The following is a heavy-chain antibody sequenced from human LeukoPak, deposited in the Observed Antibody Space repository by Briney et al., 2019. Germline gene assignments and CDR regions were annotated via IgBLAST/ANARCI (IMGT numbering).Heavy chain of an antibody. J-gene: IGHJ6*03. D-gene: IGHD3-10*01. Sequence: AASVKVSCKASGYTFTGYYMHWVRQAPGQGLEWMGWINPNSGGTNYAQKFQGRVTMTMDTSISTAYMELSRLRSDDTAVYYCARARGVSYYYYMDVWGKGTTVTISS. CDR1: GYTFTGYY. V-gene: IGHV1-2*02. CDR2: INPNSGGT. CDR3: ARARGVSYYYYMDV.